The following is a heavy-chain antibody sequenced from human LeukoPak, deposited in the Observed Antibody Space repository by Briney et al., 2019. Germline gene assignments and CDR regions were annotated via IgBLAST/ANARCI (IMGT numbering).Heavy chain of an antibody. CDR3: AKSSYCISSTCYGRAFEI. J-gene: IGHJ3*02. D-gene: IGHD2-2*01. V-gene: IGHV3-11*01. CDR1: GFTFSDYY. CDR2: ISGSGNTI. Sequence: GGSLRLSCAASGFTFSDYYISWIRQAPGKGLEWLSYISGSGNTIYYADSVKGRFTISRDNAKQSVYLEMNSLRAEDTAVHYCAKSSYCISSTCYGRAFEIWGQGTMVTVSS.